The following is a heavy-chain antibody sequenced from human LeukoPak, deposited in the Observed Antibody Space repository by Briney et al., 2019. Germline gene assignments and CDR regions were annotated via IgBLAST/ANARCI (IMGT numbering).Heavy chain of an antibody. CDR1: GLTLRNYG. Sequence: PGGSLRLSCVASGLTLRNYGMHWVRQAPGKGLEWVAVISDEGSYQYYADSVKGRFTISRDNSKNTLYLQMNSLRAEDTAVYYCAPYGGNDYFDYWGQGTLVTVSS. V-gene: IGHV3-30*03. CDR3: APYGGNDYFDY. CDR2: ISDEGSYQ. J-gene: IGHJ4*02. D-gene: IGHD4-23*01.